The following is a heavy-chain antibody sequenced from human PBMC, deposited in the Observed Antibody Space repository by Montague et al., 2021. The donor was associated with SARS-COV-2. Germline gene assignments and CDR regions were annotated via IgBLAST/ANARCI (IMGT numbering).Heavy chain of an antibody. CDR1: GGSFSGYY. J-gene: IGHJ4*02. V-gene: IGHV4-34*01. D-gene: IGHD4-23*01. CDR2: INHSGTT. CDR3: ARWDPQTLTLIGLRGKSASHY. Sequence: SETLSLTCAVYGGSFSGYYWPWIRQSPGKGLEWIAEINHSGTTNYNFNPSLRSRVTISVDTSKSQFSLKLSSVTAADTGVYYCARWDPQTLTLIGLRGKSASHYWGQGTLVTVSS.